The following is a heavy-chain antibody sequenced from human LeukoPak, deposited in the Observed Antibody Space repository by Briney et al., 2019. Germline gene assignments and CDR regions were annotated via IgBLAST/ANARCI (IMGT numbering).Heavy chain of an antibody. CDR1: GGTFSSYA. J-gene: IGHJ4*02. CDR3: ARWGYCGGDCPGAENY. Sequence: ASVKVSCKASGGTFSSYAISWVRQAPGQGLEWMGGIIPIFGTANYAQKLQGRVTMTTDTSTSTAYMELRSLRSDDTAVYYCARWGYCGGDCPGAENYWGQGTLVTVSS. D-gene: IGHD2-21*02. V-gene: IGHV1-69*05. CDR2: IIPIFGTA.